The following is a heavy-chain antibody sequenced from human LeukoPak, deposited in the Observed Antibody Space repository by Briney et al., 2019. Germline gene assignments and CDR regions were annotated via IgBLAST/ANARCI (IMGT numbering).Heavy chain of an antibody. CDR3: ARGRRISGSDYYYYMDV. V-gene: IGHV4-34*01. J-gene: IGHJ6*03. CDR1: GGSFSGYY. CDR2: INHSGST. D-gene: IGHD3-22*01. Sequence: SETLSLTYAVYGGSFSGYYWSWIRQPPGKGLEWIGEINHSGSTNYNPSLKSRVTISVDTSKNQFSLKLSSVTAADTAVYYCARGRRISGSDYYYYMDVWGKGTTVTVSS.